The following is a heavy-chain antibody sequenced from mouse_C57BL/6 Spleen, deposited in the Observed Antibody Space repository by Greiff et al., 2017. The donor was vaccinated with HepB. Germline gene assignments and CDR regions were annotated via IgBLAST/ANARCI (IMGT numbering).Heavy chain of an antibody. CDR2: INPNNGGT. CDR1: GYTFTDYY. J-gene: IGHJ1*03. Sequence: VQLQQSGPELVKPGASVKISCKASGYTFTDYYMNWVKQSHGKSLEWIGDINPNNGGTSYNQKFKGKATLTVDKSSSTAYMELRSLTSEDSAVYYCARSGYDYDWYFDVWGTGTTVTVSS. D-gene: IGHD2-4*01. CDR3: ARSGYDYDWYFDV. V-gene: IGHV1-26*01.